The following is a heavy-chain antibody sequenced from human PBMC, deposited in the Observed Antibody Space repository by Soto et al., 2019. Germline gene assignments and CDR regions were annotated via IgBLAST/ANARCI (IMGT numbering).Heavy chain of an antibody. CDR1: GFTFSSYA. D-gene: IGHD6-6*01. CDR3: AKDRVAARGYYYYGMDV. V-gene: IGHV3-23*01. Sequence: GSLRLSCAASGFTFSSYAMSWVRQAPGKGLEWVSAISGSGGSTYYADSVKGRFTISRDNSKNTLYLQMNSLRAEDTAVYYCAKDRVAARGYYYYGMDVWGQGTTVTVSS. CDR2: ISGSGGST. J-gene: IGHJ6*02.